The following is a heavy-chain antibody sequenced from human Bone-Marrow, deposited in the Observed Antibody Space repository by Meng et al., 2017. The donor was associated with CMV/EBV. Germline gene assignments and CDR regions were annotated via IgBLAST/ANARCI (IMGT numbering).Heavy chain of an antibody. CDR1: GFTFSSYW. CDR2: INSDGSST. J-gene: IGHJ4*02. D-gene: IGHD6-13*01. Sequence: GESLKISCAASGFTFSSYWMHWVRQAPGKGLVWVSRINSDGSSTSYADSVKGRFTISRDNAKNTLYLQMNSLRAEDTAVYYCARGYSSSWYEGVDYWGQGTLVTVSS. V-gene: IGHV3-74*01. CDR3: ARGYSSSWYEGVDY.